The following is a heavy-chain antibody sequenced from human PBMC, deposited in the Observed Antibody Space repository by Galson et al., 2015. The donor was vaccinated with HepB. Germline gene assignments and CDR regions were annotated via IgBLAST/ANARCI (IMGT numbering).Heavy chain of an antibody. V-gene: IGHV1-8*01. J-gene: IGHJ4*02. D-gene: IGHD3-10*01. CDR3: ASSRNSGGGSDFDY. Sequence: SVKVSCKASGYTFTSYDINWVRQATGQGLEWMGWMNPNSGNTGYAQKFQGRVTMTRNTSISTAYMELSSLRSEDTAVYYCASSRNSGGGSDFDYWGQGTLVTVSS. CDR1: GYTFTSYD. CDR2: MNPNSGNT.